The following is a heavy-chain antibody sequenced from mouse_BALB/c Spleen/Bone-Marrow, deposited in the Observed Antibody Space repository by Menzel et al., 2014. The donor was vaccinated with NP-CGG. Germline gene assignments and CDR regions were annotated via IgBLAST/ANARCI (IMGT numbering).Heavy chain of an antibody. J-gene: IGHJ2*01. CDR1: GYTFSSYW. D-gene: IGHD2-14*01. CDR2: ILPGSGST. Sequence: VQLQQSGAELMKPGASVKISCKATGYTFSSYWIEWVKQRPGNGLEWIGEILPGSGSTNYNEKFKGKATFTADTSSNTAYMQLSRLTSEDSAVYYGARYYRYDYWGQGTTLTVSS. CDR3: ARYYRYDY. V-gene: IGHV1-9*01.